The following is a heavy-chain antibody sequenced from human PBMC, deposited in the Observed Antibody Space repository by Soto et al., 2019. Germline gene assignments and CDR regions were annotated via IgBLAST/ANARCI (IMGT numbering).Heavy chain of an antibody. CDR2: INHSGST. J-gene: IGHJ6*02. Sequence: SETLSLTCAVYGGSFSGYYWSWIRQPPGKGLEWIGEINHSGSTNYNPSLKSRVTISVDTSKNQFSLKLSSVTAADTAVYYCARGGGPTDYYYYGMDVWGQGTTVTSP. CDR3: ARGGGPTDYYYYGMDV. CDR1: GGSFSGYY. V-gene: IGHV4-34*01. D-gene: IGHD3-16*01.